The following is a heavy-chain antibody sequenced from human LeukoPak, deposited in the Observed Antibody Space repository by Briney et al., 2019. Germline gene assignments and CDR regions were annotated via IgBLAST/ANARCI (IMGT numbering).Heavy chain of an antibody. CDR3: ARLAYSSGWIDY. CDR2: IYYSGST. CDR1: GGSFSGYY. J-gene: IGHJ4*02. V-gene: IGHV4-34*01. D-gene: IGHD6-19*01. Sequence: SETLSLTCAVYGGSFSGYYWSWIRQPPGKGLEWIGSIYYSGSTYYNPSLKSRVTISVDTSKNQFSLKLSSVTAADTAVYYCARLAYSSGWIDYWGQGTLVTVSS.